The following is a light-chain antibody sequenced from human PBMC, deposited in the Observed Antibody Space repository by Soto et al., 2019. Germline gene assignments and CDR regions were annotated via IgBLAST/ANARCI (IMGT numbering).Light chain of an antibody. CDR3: SSYTSSSTMV. CDR2: EVS. Sequence: QSALTQPASVSGSPGQSITLSCTGTNSDVGGYKYVSWFQQHPGKAPKLIIYEVSNRPSGVYNRFSGSKSDNTASLTVSGLQAEDEADYYCSSYTSSSTMVFGGGTQLTVL. J-gene: IGLJ2*01. V-gene: IGLV2-14*01. CDR1: NSDVGGYKY.